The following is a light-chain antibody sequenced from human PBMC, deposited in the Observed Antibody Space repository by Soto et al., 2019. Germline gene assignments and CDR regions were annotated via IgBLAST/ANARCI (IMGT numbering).Light chain of an antibody. CDR3: MQALQTPWA. Sequence: DIVMTQSPLSLPVTPGEPASISCRSSQSLLHSNGYNYLDWYLQKPGQSPQLLIYLGSNRASGVPDRFSGSGSGTHFTLKINRVEAEDVGVYYCMQALQTPWAFGQGTKVEIK. V-gene: IGKV2-28*01. CDR1: QSLLHSNGYNY. CDR2: LGS. J-gene: IGKJ1*01.